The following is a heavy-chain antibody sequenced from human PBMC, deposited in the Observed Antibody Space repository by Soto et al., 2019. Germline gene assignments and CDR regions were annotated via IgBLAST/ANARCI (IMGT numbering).Heavy chain of an antibody. CDR2: INHSGST. D-gene: IGHD6-13*01. CDR1: GGSFSGYY. V-gene: IGHV4-34*01. J-gene: IGHJ4*02. Sequence: SETLSLTCAVYGGSFSGYYWSWIRQPPGKGLEWIGEINHSGSTNYNPSLKSRVTISVDTSKNQFSLKLSSVTAADTAVYYCARAIAAAGSSSGYFDYWGQGTLVTVSS. CDR3: ARAIAAAGSSSGYFDY.